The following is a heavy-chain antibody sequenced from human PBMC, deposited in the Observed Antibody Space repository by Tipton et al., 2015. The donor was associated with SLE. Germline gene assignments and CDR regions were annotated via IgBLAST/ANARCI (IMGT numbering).Heavy chain of an antibody. Sequence: TLRLSCTVSGGSISIRTYYWTWIRQFPGKGLEWIRHSYRSGSAIHDPSLNSRLSLSVDKSQNQFSLRLSSVTAADTTLYWCARANRLPYRVYFVSWGQGTLVTVSS. CDR3: ARANRLPYRVYFVS. CDR2: SYRSGSA. D-gene: IGHD1-14*01. J-gene: IGHJ4*02. V-gene: IGHV4-31*03. CDR1: GGSISIRTYY.